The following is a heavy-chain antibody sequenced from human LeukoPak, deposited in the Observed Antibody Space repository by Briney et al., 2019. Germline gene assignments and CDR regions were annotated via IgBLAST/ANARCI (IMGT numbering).Heavy chain of an antibody. D-gene: IGHD2-15*01. J-gene: IGHJ4*02. CDR3: AKQLGYCSDGSCYFPY. V-gene: IGHV3-23*01. CDR1: GFTFSSSA. CDR2: ISNNGGYT. Sequence: PGGSLRLSCAASGFTFSSSAMSWVRQAPGKGLEWASAISNNGGYTYYADSVQGRFTISGDNSKSTLCLQMNSLRAEDTAVYYCAKQLGYCSDGSCYFPYWGQGTLVTVSS.